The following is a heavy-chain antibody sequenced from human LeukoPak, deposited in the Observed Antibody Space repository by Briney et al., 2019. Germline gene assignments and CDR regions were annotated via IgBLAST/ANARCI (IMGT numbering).Heavy chain of an antibody. V-gene: IGHV3-30*02. CDR3: AKDHMTTLDY. CDR2: IRYDGSNK. J-gene: IGHJ4*02. D-gene: IGHD4-11*01. Sequence: GGSLRLSCAASGFTLSSYGMHWVRQAPGKGLEWVAFIRYDGSNKYYADSVKGRFTISRDNSKNTLYLQMNSLRAEDTAVYYCAKDHMTTLDYWGQGTLVTVSS. CDR1: GFTLSSYG.